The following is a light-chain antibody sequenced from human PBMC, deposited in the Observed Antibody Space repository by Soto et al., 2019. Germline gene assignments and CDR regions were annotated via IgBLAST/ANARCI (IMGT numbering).Light chain of an antibody. V-gene: IGLV2-14*03. CDR1: VSEVAGYTY. Sequence: QSALTQPASVSGSPGQSITISCTGAVSEVAGYTYVSWYQQLPGKGPKVIIYDVSNRPSGVSNRFSGSKSGTTASLTISGLQAEDEADYFCSSFTSTSGIFGGGTKLTVL. CDR3: SSFTSTSGI. CDR2: DVS. J-gene: IGLJ2*01.